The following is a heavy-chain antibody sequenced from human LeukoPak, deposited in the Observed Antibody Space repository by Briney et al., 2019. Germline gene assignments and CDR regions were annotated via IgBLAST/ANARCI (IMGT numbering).Heavy chain of an antibody. CDR1: GGSISSYY. J-gene: IGHJ4*02. CDR3: ARYYDSSGYSHYYYFDY. D-gene: IGHD3-22*01. Sequence: SETLSLTCTVSGGSISSYYWSWIRQPPGKGLEWIGYIYYSGSTNYNPSLKSRVTISVDTSKNQFSLKLSSVTAADTAVYYCARYYDSSGYSHYYYFDYWGQGTLVTVSS. CDR2: IYYSGST. V-gene: IGHV4-59*01.